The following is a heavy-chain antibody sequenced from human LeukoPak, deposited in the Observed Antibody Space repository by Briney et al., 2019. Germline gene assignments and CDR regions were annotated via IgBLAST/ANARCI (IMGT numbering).Heavy chain of an antibody. J-gene: IGHJ5*02. CDR3: AGLKPLRTPRGWFDP. V-gene: IGHV5-51*01. Sequence: GESLNICWECCGYSFTSYWIGLVRQIPGKGLGWMWIIYHGDSDTRYRPSLQGEVTITADKSSTTAYLQWSSLKASDTAMYYCAGLKPLRTPRGWFDPWGQGTLVTVSS. CDR1: GYSFTSYW. CDR2: IYHGDSDT. D-gene: IGHD1-26*01.